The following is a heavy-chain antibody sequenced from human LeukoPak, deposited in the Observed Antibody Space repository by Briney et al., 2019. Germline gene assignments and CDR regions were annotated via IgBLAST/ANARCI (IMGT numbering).Heavy chain of an antibody. CDR3: AKMVGYCSSTSCYDGDDY. J-gene: IGHJ4*02. V-gene: IGHV3-30*02. CDR1: GFTFSSYG. D-gene: IGHD2-2*01. Sequence: SGGSLRLSCAASGFTFSSYGMHWVRQAPGKGLKWVAFIRYDGSNKYYADSVKGRFTISRDNSKNTLYLQMNSLRAEDTAVYYCAKMVGYCSSTSCYDGDDYWGQGTLVTVSS. CDR2: IRYDGSNK.